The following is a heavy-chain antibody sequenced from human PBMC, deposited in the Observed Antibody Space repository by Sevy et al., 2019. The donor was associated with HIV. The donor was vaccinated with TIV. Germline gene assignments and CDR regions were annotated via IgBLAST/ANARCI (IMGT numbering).Heavy chain of an antibody. D-gene: IGHD3-22*01. CDR1: GFTFSRYW. Sequence: GGYLRLSCAASGFTFSRYWMSWVRQAPGKGLEWVANIKQDGSEKYYVDSVKGRFTISRDNAKNSLYLQMNSLRAEDTAVYYCARLKDDSSGYTFGYWGQGTLVNVSS. CDR3: ARLKDDSSGYTFGY. V-gene: IGHV3-7*03. CDR2: IKQDGSEK. J-gene: IGHJ4*02.